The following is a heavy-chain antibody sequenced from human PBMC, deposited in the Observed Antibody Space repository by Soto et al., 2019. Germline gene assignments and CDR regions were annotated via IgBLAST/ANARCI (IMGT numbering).Heavy chain of an antibody. J-gene: IGHJ4*02. Sequence: QVQLQQWGAGLLKPSETLSLTCAVYGGSFSGYYWSWIRQPPGKGLEWIGEINHSGSTNYNPSLKSRVTISVDTSKNQFSLKLSSVTAADTAVYYCARGGWKYGDYFDYWGQGTLVTVSS. CDR3: ARGGWKYGDYFDY. V-gene: IGHV4-34*01. CDR2: INHSGST. D-gene: IGHD4-17*01. CDR1: GGSFSGYY.